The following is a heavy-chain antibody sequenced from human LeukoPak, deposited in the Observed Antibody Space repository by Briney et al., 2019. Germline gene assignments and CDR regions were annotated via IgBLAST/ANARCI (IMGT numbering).Heavy chain of an antibody. CDR2: IYYSGST. J-gene: IGHJ4*02. V-gene: IGHV4-39*07. D-gene: IGHD6-13*01. Sequence: SETLSLTCTVSGGSISSSSYYWGWIRQPPGKGLEWIGSIYYSGSTYYNSSLKSRVTISVDTSKNQFSLKLSYVTAADTAVYYCARDLPVMKGKQPNLGSFDYWGQGTLVTVSS. CDR3: ARDLPVMKGKQPNLGSFDY. CDR1: GGSISSSSYY.